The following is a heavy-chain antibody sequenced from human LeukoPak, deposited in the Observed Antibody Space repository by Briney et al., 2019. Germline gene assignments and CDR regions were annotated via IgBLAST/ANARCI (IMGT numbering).Heavy chain of an antibody. V-gene: IGHV1-24*01. CDR3: ATAPEYSYGQSSFDY. CDR2: FDPEVGET. D-gene: IGHD5-18*01. Sequence: ASVKVSCKVSGYTLTELSMHWVRQAPGKGLEWMGGFDPEVGETIYAQKFQGRVTMTEDTSTDTAYMELSSLRSEDTAVYYCATAPEYSYGQSSFDYWGQGTLVTVSS. CDR1: GYTLTELS. J-gene: IGHJ4*02.